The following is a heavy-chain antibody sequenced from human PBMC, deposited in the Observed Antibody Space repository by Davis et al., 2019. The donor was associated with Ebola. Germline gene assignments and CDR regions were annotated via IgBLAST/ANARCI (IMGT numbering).Heavy chain of an antibody. J-gene: IGHJ4*02. CDR3: AKEEYSSGGGSDY. CDR2: ISYDGSNK. V-gene: IGHV3-30*18. CDR1: GFTFSSYG. Sequence: GESLKISCAASGFTFSSYGMHWVRQAPGEGLEWVAVISYDGSNKYYADSVKGRFTISRDNSKNTLYLQMNSLRAEDTAVYYCAKEEYSSGGGSDYWGQGTLVTVSS. D-gene: IGHD6-19*01.